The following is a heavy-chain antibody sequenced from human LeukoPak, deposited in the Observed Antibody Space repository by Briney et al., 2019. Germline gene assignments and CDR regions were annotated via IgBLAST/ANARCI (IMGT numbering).Heavy chain of an antibody. Sequence: GGSLRLSCSASGFTFSSYSMHWVRQAPGKGLERVAVISYDGNNKYDADSVKGRFTISRDNSKNTLYLQMNSLRAEDTAVYYCGRDLRHQLLYCLDYWGQGTLVTVSS. CDR3: GRDLRHQLLYCLDY. D-gene: IGHD2-2*02. V-gene: IGHV3-30-3*01. CDR2: ISYDGNNK. J-gene: IGHJ4*02. CDR1: GFTFSSYS.